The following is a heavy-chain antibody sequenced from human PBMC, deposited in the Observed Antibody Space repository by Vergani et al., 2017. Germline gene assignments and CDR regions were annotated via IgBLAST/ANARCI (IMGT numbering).Heavy chain of an antibody. Sequence: EVQLVESGGGLVQPGRSLRLSCAASGFTFDDYAMHWVRQAPGKGLEWVSGISWNSGSIGYADSVKGRFTISRDNAKNSLYLQMNSLRAEDTALYYCARYYDFWSGYYAHYGMDVWGQGTTVTVSS. J-gene: IGHJ6*02. D-gene: IGHD3-3*01. CDR3: ARYYDFWSGYYAHYGMDV. CDR2: ISWNSGSI. V-gene: IGHV3-9*01. CDR1: GFTFDDYA.